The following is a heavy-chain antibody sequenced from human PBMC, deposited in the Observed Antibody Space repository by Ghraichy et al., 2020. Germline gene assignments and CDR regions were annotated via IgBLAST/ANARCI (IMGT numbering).Heavy chain of an antibody. CDR2: ISYDGSNK. V-gene: IGHV3-30*03. Sequence: GGSLRLSCAASGFTFSSYGMHWVRQAPGKGLEWVAVISYDGSNKYYADSVKGRFTISRDNSKNTLYLQMNSLRAEDTALYYCAGELTRYYGMDVWGQGNTVTVSS. CDR1: GFTFSSYG. CDR3: AGELTRYYGMDV. J-gene: IGHJ6*02. D-gene: IGHD1-26*01.